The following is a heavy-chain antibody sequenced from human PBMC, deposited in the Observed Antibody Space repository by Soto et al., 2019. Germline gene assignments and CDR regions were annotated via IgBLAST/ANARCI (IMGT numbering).Heavy chain of an antibody. V-gene: IGHV3-13*04. CDR2: IASTGYP. D-gene: IGHD2-15*01. Sequence: PXGSLRLSCVASGFTFSSFDMHWVRQISGKGLEWVSSIASTGYPYYPVSVEGRFTISRENAKNSLYLLINSLRIGDTAVYYCAREGTGGGFDIWGQGTVVTVSS. CDR1: GFTFSSFD. J-gene: IGHJ3*02. CDR3: AREGTGGGFDI.